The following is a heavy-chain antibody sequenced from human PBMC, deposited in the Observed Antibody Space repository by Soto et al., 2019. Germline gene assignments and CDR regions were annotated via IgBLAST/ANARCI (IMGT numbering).Heavy chain of an antibody. D-gene: IGHD2-15*01. J-gene: IGHJ5*02. CDR3: AREQYCSGGSCAPWFDP. Sequence: GGSLRLSCAASGFTVSSNYMSWVRQAPGKGLEWVSVIYSGGSTYYADSVKGRFTISRDNSKNTLYLQMNSLRAEDTAVYYCAREQYCSGGSCAPWFDPWGQGTLVSVFS. V-gene: IGHV3-66*01. CDR2: IYSGGST. CDR1: GFTVSSNY.